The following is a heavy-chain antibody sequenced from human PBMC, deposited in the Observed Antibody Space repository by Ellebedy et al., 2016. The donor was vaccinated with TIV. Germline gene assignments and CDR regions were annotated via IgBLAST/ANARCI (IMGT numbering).Heavy chain of an antibody. CDR2: IGASGTDK. D-gene: IGHD5-18*01. CDR3: ARDTAMNY. V-gene: IGHV3-21*01. J-gene: IGHJ4*02. Sequence: GESLKISCVAPGFTFSSHVMNWVRQAPGKGLEWVSSIGASGTDKYYADSVKGRLTISRDNAKKPLYLQMDSLRAEETAVFYCARDTAMNYWGLGTLVTVSS. CDR1: GFTFSSHV.